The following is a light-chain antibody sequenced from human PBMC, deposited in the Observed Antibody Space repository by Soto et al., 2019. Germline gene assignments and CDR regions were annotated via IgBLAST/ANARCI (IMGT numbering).Light chain of an antibody. CDR3: SSYTRSSTEV. CDR2: EVS. Sequence: QSVLTQPASVSGSPGQSITISCTGTSSDVGGYNYVSWYQQHPGKAPKLMIYEVSNRPSGVSNRVSGSKSGNTASLTISGLQAEDEADYYCSSYTRSSTEVFGTGTKVTVL. J-gene: IGLJ1*01. CDR1: SSDVGGYNY. V-gene: IGLV2-14*01.